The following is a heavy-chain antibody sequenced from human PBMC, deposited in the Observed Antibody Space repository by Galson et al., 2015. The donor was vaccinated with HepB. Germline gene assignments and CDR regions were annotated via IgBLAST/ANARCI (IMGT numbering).Heavy chain of an antibody. CDR3: ARGAAVFDY. V-gene: IGHV4-34*01. CDR2: INHSGST. CDR1: GGSFSGYY. Sequence: SETLSLTCTVYGGSFSGYYWSWIRQPPGKGLEWIGEINHSGSTNYNPSLKSRVTISVDTSKNQFSLKLSSVTAADTAVYYCARGAAVFDYWGQGTLVTVSS. J-gene: IGHJ4*02. D-gene: IGHD6-25*01.